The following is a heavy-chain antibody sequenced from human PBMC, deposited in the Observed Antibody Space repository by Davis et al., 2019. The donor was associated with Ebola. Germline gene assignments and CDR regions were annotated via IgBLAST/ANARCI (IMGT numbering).Heavy chain of an antibody. J-gene: IGHJ6*02. V-gene: IGHV3-73*01. D-gene: IGHD6-13*01. Sequence: GESLKISCAASGFTFSGSAMHWVRQASGKGLEWVGRIRSKANSCATAYATSVKGRFTISRDDSKNTAYLQMNSLKTEDTAVYYCTTTPSSSRYTSDVWGQGTTVTVSS. CDR2: IRSKANSCAT. CDR3: TTTPSSSRYTSDV. CDR1: GFTFSGSA.